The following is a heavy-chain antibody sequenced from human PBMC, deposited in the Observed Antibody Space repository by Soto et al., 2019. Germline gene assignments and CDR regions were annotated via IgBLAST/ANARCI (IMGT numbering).Heavy chain of an antibody. V-gene: IGHV4-39*01. Sequence: ASETLSLTCTVSGGSISSSSYSWGWIRQPPGKGLEWIGNIYYSGSTYYNPSLKSRVTISVDTSKNQFSLKLSSVTAADTAVFYCAKRLYAVAGILTSRFYPWGKGSLVPVSS. CDR1: GGSISSSSYS. CDR2: IYYSGST. CDR3: AKRLYAVAGILTSRFYP. D-gene: IGHD6-19*01. J-gene: IGHJ5*02.